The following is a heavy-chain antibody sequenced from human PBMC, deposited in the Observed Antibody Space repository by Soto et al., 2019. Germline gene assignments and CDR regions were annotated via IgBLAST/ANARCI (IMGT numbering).Heavy chain of an antibody. V-gene: IGHV1-69*12. CDR1: GGTFSSYA. Sequence: QVQLVQSGAEVKKPGSSVKVSCKASGGTFSSYAISWVRQAPGQGLEWMGGIVPIFGTANYAQKFQGRVNSTANESTSTAYMEMSRRKSEDSGVYYCAISADSSGWYYFELWGQGTRVTVSS. J-gene: IGHJ4*02. D-gene: IGHD6-19*01. CDR3: AISADSSGWYYFEL. CDR2: IVPIFGTA.